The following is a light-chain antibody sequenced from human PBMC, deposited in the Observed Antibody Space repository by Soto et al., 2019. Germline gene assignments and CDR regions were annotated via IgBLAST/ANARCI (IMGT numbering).Light chain of an antibody. CDR1: QSVSSN. V-gene: IGKV3-11*01. J-gene: IGKJ1*01. CDR3: QQRSNWPPWT. CDR2: DAS. Sequence: EIVLTQSPATLSLSPGERANLSCRASQSVSSNLAWYQQKPAQAPRLLIYDASTRATGIPARFSGSGSGTAFSLTISSLEPEDFAVYYCQQRSNWPPWTFGQGTKVEIK.